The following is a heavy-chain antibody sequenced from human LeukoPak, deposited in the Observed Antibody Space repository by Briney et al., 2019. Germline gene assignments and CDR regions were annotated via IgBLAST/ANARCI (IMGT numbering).Heavy chain of an antibody. CDR3: ARASRDGYNQNFDH. Sequence: GESLKISCKGSGYSFPSYWIGWVRQMPGKGLEWMGIIYPADSDSRYSPSFQGQVTISADKSISTTYLQWSSLRASDTAMYYCARASRDGYNQNFDHWGQGTLVTVSS. CDR1: GYSFPSYW. D-gene: IGHD5-24*01. CDR2: IYPADSDS. V-gene: IGHV5-51*01. J-gene: IGHJ4*02.